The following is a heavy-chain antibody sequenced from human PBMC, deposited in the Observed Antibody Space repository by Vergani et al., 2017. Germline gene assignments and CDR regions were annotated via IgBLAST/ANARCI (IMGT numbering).Heavy chain of an antibody. CDR3: AREGTTMVRGVIGAFDI. V-gene: IGHV4-4*07. Sequence: QVQLQESGPGLVKPSETLSLTCTVSGGSISSYYWSWIRQPAGKGLEWIGRIYTSGSTNYNPSLKSRVTISVDTSKNQFSLKLSSVTAADTAVYYCAREGTTMVRGVIGAFDIWGQGTMVTVSS. J-gene: IGHJ3*02. D-gene: IGHD3-10*01. CDR1: GGSISSYY. CDR2: IYTSGST.